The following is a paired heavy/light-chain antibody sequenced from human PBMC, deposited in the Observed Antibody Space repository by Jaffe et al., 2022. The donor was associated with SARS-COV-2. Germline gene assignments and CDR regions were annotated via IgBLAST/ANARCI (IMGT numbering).Light chain of an antibody. J-gene: IGKJ4*01. CDR3: QHYNYWPLT. CDR1: QSVGTN. Sequence: EVVMTQSPVTLSVSPGERATLSCWSSQSVGTNLAWYQQKPGQAPRLLIYSASTRATDVPARFSGSGSGTEFTLTISSLQSEDFAVYYCQHYNYWPLTFGGGAKVEIK. V-gene: IGKV3-15*01. CDR2: SAS.
Heavy chain of an antibody. V-gene: IGHV3-30*04. CDR3: ARDQREYSYGYPLPY. J-gene: IGHJ4*02. CDR2: ISYDGSVK. CDR1: GFTFNSYA. Sequence: QVQLVESGGGVVQPGRSLRLSCAASGFTFNSYAMYWVRQAPGKGLEWVAVISYDGSVKKYVDSVEGRFTISRDNSKNTLYLQMNSLRADDTAVYYCARDQREYSYGYPLPYWGQGTLVTVSS. D-gene: IGHD5-18*01.